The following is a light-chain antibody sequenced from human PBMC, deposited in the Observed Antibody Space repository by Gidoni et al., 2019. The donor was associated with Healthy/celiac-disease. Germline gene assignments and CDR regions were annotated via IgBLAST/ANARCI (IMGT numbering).Light chain of an antibody. Sequence: SSVLSQPPSVSVAPGQTARITCGGTNIGSKSVPWYQQKPGQAPVLVVYDDSDRPSGIPERFSGSNSGNTATLTISRVEAGDEADYYCQVWDSSSDHPVFGGGTKLTVL. CDR1: NIGSKS. J-gene: IGLJ2*01. CDR3: QVWDSSSDHPV. CDR2: DDS. V-gene: IGLV3-21*02.